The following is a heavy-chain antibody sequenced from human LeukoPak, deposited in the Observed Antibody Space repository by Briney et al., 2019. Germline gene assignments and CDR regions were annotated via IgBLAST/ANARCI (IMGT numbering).Heavy chain of an antibody. CDR2: IIPIFGTA. CDR3: ASLTMVRGVMWDYFDY. V-gene: IGHV1-69*06. CDR1: GYTFTSYA. J-gene: IGHJ4*02. D-gene: IGHD3-10*01. Sequence: ASVKVSCKASGYTFTSYAISWVRQAPGQGLEWMGGIIPIFGTANYAQKFQGRVTITADKSTSTAYMELSSLRSEDTAVYYCASLTMVRGVMWDYFDYWGQGTLVTVSS.